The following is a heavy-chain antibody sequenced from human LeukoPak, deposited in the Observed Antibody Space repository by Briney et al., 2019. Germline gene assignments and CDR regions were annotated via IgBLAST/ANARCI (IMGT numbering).Heavy chain of an antibody. CDR1: GFTFSDYY. CDR2: ISSSGSTI. D-gene: IGHD2-15*01. V-gene: IGHV3-11*01. CDR3: ARHPSGENCSGGSCYSGYFDY. J-gene: IGHJ4*02. Sequence: GGSLRLSCAASGFTFSDYYMSWIRQAPGKGLERVSYISSSGSTIYYADSVKGRFTISRDNTKNSLYLQMNSLRAEDTAVYYCARHPSGENCSGGSCYSGYFDYWGQGTLVTVSS.